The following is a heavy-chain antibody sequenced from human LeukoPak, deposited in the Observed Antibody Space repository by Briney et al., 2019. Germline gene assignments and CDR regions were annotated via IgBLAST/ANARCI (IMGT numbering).Heavy chain of an antibody. J-gene: IGHJ4*02. V-gene: IGHV3-23*01. CDR3: AKDSSPPCY. D-gene: IGHD2-2*01. CDR2: ISGSGGST. Sequence: EGSLRLSCAASGFTFSTYAMSWVRQAPGKGLEWVSAISGSGGSTYYADSVKGRFTISGDNSKNTLYLQMNSLRAEDTAVYYCAKDSSPPCYWGQGTLVTVSS. CDR1: GFTFSTYA.